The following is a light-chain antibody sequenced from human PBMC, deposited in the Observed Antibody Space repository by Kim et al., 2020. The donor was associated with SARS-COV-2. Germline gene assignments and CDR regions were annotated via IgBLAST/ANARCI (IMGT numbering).Light chain of an antibody. J-gene: IGKJ2*01. Sequence: ATNDCKSTQGLLYASNNKNYLAGYQQRPGQPPKLLCYWASAREAGIPDRFSGSGSGTDFTLTISNLQAEDVAVYYCQQYYAAPYTFGQGTKLEI. V-gene: IGKV4-1*01. CDR1: QGLLYASNNKNY. CDR3: QQYYAAPYT. CDR2: WAS.